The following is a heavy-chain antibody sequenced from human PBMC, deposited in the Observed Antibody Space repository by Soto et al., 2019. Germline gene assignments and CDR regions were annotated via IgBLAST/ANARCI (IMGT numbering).Heavy chain of an antibody. CDR3: ARRIPGSSIEAAGEYNRFDP. CDR1: GYSFTSYW. Sequence: PGESLKISCKGSGYSFTSYWISWVRQMPGKGLEWMGRIDPSDSYTDYSPSFQGHVTISADKSISTAYLQWSSLKASDTAMYYCARRIPGSSIEAAGEYNRFDPWGQGTLVTVSS. D-gene: IGHD6-13*01. CDR2: IDPSDSYT. V-gene: IGHV5-10-1*01. J-gene: IGHJ5*02.